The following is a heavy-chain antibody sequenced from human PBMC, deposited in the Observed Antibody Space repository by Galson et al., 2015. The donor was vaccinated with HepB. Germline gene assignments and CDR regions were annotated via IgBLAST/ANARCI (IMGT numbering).Heavy chain of an antibody. CDR1: DSTFSSYT. D-gene: IGHD4/OR15-4a*01. Sequence: SLRLSCAASDSTFSSYTMNWVRQTPGKGLQWISYISTNGATIHYADSVKGRFTIARDNAKNTMWLQMNSLRAKDTAVYYCATTKFGSGAYWTFDIWGQGTLVTVSS. V-gene: IGHV3-48*04. J-gene: IGHJ3*02. CDR2: ISTNGATI. CDR3: ATTKFGSGAYWTFDI.